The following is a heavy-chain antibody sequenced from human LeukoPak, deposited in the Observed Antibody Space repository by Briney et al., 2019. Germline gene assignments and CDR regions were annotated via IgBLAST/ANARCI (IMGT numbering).Heavy chain of an antibody. CDR2: IYTSGSP. CDR3: AIDRYDILTGYYHYYYYYGMDV. D-gene: IGHD3-9*01. J-gene: IGHJ6*02. Sequence: SETLSLTCTVSAGSISSYYWSWIRQPAGKGLEWIGRIYTSGSPNYNPSLKSRFTMSVNTSNNQFSLKLSSVTAADTAVYYCAIDRYDILTGYYHYYYYYGMDVWGQGTTVTVSS. V-gene: IGHV4-4*07. CDR1: AGSISSYY.